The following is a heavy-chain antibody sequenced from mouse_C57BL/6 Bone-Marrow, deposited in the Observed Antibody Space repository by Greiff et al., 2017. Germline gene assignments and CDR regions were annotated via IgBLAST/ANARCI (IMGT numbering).Heavy chain of an antibody. V-gene: IGHV1-53*01. Sequence: QVQLQQPGTELVKPGASVKLSCKASGYTFTSYWMHWVKQRPGQGLEWIGNINPSNGGTNYNEKFKSKATLTVDKSSSTAYMQLSSLTSEDSAVYSCARSQFFCGSSYGYFDVWGTGTTVTVSS. D-gene: IGHD1-1*01. CDR1: GYTFTSYW. J-gene: IGHJ1*03. CDR2: INPSNGGT. CDR3: ARSQFFCGSSYGYFDV.